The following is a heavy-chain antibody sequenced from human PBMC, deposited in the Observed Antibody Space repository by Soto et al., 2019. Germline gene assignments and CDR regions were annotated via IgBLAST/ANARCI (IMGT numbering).Heavy chain of an antibody. D-gene: IGHD3-22*01. CDR1: GYTLTELS. Sequence: ASVKVSCKVSGYTLTELSMHWVRQAPGKGLEWMGGFDPEDGETIYAQKFQCRVTMTEDTSTDTAYMELSSLRSEDTAVYYCATSPYYYDSSGRDAFDIWGQGTMVTVSS. J-gene: IGHJ3*02. V-gene: IGHV1-24*01. CDR2: FDPEDGET. CDR3: ATSPYYYDSSGRDAFDI.